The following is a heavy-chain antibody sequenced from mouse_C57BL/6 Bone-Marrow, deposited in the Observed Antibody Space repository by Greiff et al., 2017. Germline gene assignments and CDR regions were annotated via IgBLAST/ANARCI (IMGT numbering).Heavy chain of an antibody. V-gene: IGHV1-76*01. CDR1: GYTFTDYY. CDR2: IYPGSGNT. J-gene: IGHJ2*01. D-gene: IGHD4-1*01. Sequence: QVQLKESGAELVRPGASVKLSCKASGYTFTDYYINWVKQRPGQGLEWIARIYPGSGNTYYNEKFKGKATLTAEKSSSTAYMQLSSLTSEDSAVYFCARRWGGYWGQGTTLTVSS. CDR3: ARRWGGY.